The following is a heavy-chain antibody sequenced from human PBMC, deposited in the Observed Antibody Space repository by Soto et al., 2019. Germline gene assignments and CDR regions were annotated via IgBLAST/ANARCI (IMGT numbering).Heavy chain of an antibody. J-gene: IGHJ4*02. V-gene: IGHV1-69*01. D-gene: IGHD3-22*01. Sequence: QVQLVQSGAEVKKPGSSVKVSCKASGGTFSSYAISWVRQAPGQGLEWMGGINPIFGTANYAQKFQGRVTITADESTSTAYMELSSLRSEDTAVYYCARGLIYYDSSGYYSPFDYWGQGTLVTVSS. CDR2: INPIFGTA. CDR1: GGTFSSYA. CDR3: ARGLIYYDSSGYYSPFDY.